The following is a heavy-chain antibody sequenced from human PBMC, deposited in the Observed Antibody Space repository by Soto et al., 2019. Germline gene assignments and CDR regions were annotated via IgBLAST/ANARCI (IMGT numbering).Heavy chain of an antibody. D-gene: IGHD3-10*01. CDR3: ARDLRPKSLTYYYGSGSSSHGMDV. J-gene: IGHJ6*02. Sequence: GGSLRLSCAASGFTFSSYSMNWVRQAPGKGLEWVSSISSSSSYIYYADSVKGRFTISRDNAKNSLYLQMNSLRAEDTAVYYCARDLRPKSLTYYYGSGSSSHGMDVWGQGTTVTSP. V-gene: IGHV3-21*01. CDR1: GFTFSSYS. CDR2: ISSSSSYI.